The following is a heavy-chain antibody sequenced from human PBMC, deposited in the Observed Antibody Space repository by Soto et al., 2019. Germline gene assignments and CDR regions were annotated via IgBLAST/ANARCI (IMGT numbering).Heavy chain of an antibody. D-gene: IGHD6-19*01. CDR1: GFTFSSYA. V-gene: IGHV3-30-3*01. Sequence: PGGSLRLSCAASGFTFSSYAMHWVRQAPGKGLEWVAVISYDGSNKYYADSVKGRFTISRDNSKNTLYLQMNSLRAEDTAVYYCARDDRIAVAGTEYYYYGMDVWGQGTTVTVSS. CDR2: ISYDGSNK. CDR3: ARDDRIAVAGTEYYYYGMDV. J-gene: IGHJ6*02.